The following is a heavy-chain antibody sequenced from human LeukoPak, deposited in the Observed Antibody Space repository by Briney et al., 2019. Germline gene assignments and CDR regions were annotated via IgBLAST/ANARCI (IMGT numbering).Heavy chain of an antibody. CDR2: IYYSGST. V-gene: IGHV4-59*01. J-gene: IGHJ3*02. Sequence: SETRSLTCTVSGGSISSYYWSWIRQPPGKGLEWIGYIYYSGSTNYNPSLKSRVTISVDTSKNQFSLKLSSVTAADTAVYYCARDQTLLDAFDIWGQGTMVTVSS. CDR3: ARDQTLLDAFDI. CDR1: GGSISSYY.